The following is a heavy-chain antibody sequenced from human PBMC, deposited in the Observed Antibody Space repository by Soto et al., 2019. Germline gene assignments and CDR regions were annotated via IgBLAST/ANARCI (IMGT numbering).Heavy chain of an antibody. D-gene: IGHD4-17*01. CDR3: EHTPVTTAFDY. CDR1: GISVSTSGVG. Sequence: QITLKESGPTLVKPTQTLTLTCTFSGISVSTSGVGVGWSRQPPGKALEWLALIYWDDDKRYSPSLKSRLTIAKFTSKNQVVLTILDMDPVDTATYSCEHTPVTTAFDYWCQGTLVTVS. V-gene: IGHV2-5*02. J-gene: IGHJ4*02. CDR2: IYWDDDK.